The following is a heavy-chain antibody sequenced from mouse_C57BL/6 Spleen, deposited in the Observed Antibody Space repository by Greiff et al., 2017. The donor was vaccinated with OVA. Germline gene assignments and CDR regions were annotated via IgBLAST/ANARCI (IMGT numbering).Heavy chain of an antibody. Sequence: QVQLKQPGAELVMPGASVKLSCKASGYTFTSYWMHWVKQRPGQGLEWIGEIDPSDSYTNYNQKFKGKSTLTVDKSSSTAYMQLSSLTSEDSAVYYCARRDYYGSSRDYWGQGTTLTVSS. CDR3: ARRDYYGSSRDY. J-gene: IGHJ2*01. D-gene: IGHD1-1*01. CDR2: IDPSDSYT. V-gene: IGHV1-69*01. CDR1: GYTFTSYW.